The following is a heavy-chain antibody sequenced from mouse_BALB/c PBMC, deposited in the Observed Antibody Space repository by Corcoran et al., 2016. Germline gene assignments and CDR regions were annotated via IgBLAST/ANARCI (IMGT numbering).Heavy chain of an antibody. CDR3: ARGGRDMDY. Sequence: DVQLQESGPGLVKPSQSLSLTCSVTGYSITSGYYWNWSRKVPGNKLDWMSYISYDGSNNYNPSLKNRISITRDTSKNQFFLKLNSVTTEDTATDYCARGGRDMDYWGQGTSVTVSS. J-gene: IGHJ4*01. V-gene: IGHV3-6*02. CDR1: GYSITSGYY. CDR2: ISYDGSN.